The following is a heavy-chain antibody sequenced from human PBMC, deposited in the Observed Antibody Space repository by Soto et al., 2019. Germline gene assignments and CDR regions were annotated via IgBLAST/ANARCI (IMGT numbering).Heavy chain of an antibody. Sequence: GGSLRLSCAASGFTFSSYAMSWVRQAPGKGLEWVSAISGSGGSTYYADSVKGRFTISRDNSKNTLYLQMNSLRAEDTAVYYCAKARALYYDFWSGYPVDYWGQGTLVPVSA. CDR3: AKARALYYDFWSGYPVDY. CDR1: GFTFSSYA. D-gene: IGHD3-3*01. J-gene: IGHJ4*02. V-gene: IGHV3-23*01. CDR2: ISGSGGST.